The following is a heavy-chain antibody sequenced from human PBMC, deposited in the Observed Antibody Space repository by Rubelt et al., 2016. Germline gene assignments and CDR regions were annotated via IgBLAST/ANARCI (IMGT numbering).Heavy chain of an antibody. V-gene: IGHV3-21*01. CDR2: ISSSSSYI. Sequence: GEGLEWVSSISSSSSYIYYADSMKGRFTISRDNAKNSLYLQMNSLRAEDTAVYYCARGGLGVVVPAAGDYWGQGTLVTVSS. CDR3: ARGGLGVVVPAAGDY. J-gene: IGHJ4*02. D-gene: IGHD2-2*01.